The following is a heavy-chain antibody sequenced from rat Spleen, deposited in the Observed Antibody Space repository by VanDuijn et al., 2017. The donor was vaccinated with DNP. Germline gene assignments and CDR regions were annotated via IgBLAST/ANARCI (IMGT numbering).Heavy chain of an antibody. CDR3: TRDRYDGSLDA. D-gene: IGHD1-12*03. CDR1: GFSLTTNG. V-gene: IGHV2S12*01. J-gene: IGHJ4*01. Sequence: QVQVKESGPGLVQSSQTLSLTCTVSGFSLTTNGVSWVRQPPGKGLEWIAAISSGGNTYYNSALISRLTISRDTSKSQVFLKMNSLQTDDTGTYYCTRDRYDGSLDAWGQGASVTVSS. CDR2: ISSGGNT.